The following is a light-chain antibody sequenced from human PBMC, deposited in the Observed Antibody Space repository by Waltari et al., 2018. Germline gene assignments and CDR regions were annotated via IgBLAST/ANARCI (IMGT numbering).Light chain of an antibody. Sequence: EIVLTQSPATLSLSPGERATASSRASQSVSRYLAWYQQKPGQAPRLLIYDASNRATGIPARFSGSGSGTDFTLTISSLEPEDFAVYYCQQRSNWPPYTFGQGTKLEIK. CDR3: QQRSNWPPYT. J-gene: IGKJ2*01. CDR2: DAS. CDR1: QSVSRY. V-gene: IGKV3-11*01.